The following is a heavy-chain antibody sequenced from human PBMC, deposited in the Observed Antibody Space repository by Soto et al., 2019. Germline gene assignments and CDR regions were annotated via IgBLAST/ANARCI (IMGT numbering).Heavy chain of an antibody. CDR3: ARDYVYSSRGGFDY. D-gene: IGHD6-19*01. CDR1: GGSISSSNW. Sequence: SETLSLTCAVSGGSISSSNWWSWVRQPPGKGLEWIGEIYHSGSTNYNPSLKSRVTISVDKSKNQFSLKLSSVTAADTAVYYCARDYVYSSRGGFDYWGQGTLVTVSS. CDR2: IYHSGST. J-gene: IGHJ4*02. V-gene: IGHV4-4*02.